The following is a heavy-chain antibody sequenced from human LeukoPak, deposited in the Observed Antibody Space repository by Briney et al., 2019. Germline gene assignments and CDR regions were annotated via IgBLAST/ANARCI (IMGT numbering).Heavy chain of an antibody. V-gene: IGHV4-59*01. CDR1: GGSISSYY. D-gene: IGHD3-10*01. CDR3: ARAPTYYYGSGSYGQFDY. Sequence: PSETLSLTCTVSGGSISSYYWSWIRQPPGKGLEWIGYIYYSGSTNYNPFLKSRVTISVDTSKNQFSLKLSSVTAADTAVYYCARAPTYYYGSGSYGQFDYWGQGTLVTVSS. J-gene: IGHJ4*02. CDR2: IYYSGST.